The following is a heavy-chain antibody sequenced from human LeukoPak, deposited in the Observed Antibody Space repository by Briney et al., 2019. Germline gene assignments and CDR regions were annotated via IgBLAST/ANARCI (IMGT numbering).Heavy chain of an antibody. V-gene: IGHV4-31*03. Sequence: SETLSLTCIVSGDSIGSGGYYWSWIRQHPGKGLEWIGYTYYTGSPYYNPSLKSRVTISVDTSKNHFSLKLSSVTAADTAVYFCARDGGPLGIGCWGKGTLVTVSS. D-gene: IGHD7-27*01. CDR2: TYYTGSP. J-gene: IGHJ4*02. CDR1: GDSIGSGGYY. CDR3: ARDGGPLGIGC.